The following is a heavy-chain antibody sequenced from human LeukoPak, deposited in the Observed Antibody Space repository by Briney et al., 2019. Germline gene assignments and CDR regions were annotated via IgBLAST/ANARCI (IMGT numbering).Heavy chain of an antibody. Sequence: ASVKVSCKASVYTFTSYYMHWVRQAPGQGLEWMGIINPSGGSTSYAQKFQGRVTMTRDTSTSTVYMELSSLRSEDTAVYYCARSITIFGVVIRNNWFDPWGQGTLVTVSS. CDR2: INPSGGST. D-gene: IGHD3-3*01. CDR1: VYTFTSYY. V-gene: IGHV1-46*01. CDR3: ARSITIFGVVIRNNWFDP. J-gene: IGHJ5*02.